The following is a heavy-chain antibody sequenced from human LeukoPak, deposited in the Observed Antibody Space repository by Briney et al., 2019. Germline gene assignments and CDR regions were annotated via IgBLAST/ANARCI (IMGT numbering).Heavy chain of an antibody. D-gene: IGHD3-10*01. CDR1: GFTFSVYE. CDR3: ARSGGYFDL. V-gene: IGHV3-48*03. J-gene: IGHJ4*02. CDR2: ISASDTSI. Sequence: GGSLRLSCVASGFTFSVYEMNWVRQAPGKGLEWTSYISASDTSIYYAESVKGRFTLSRDNAKSSLYLQMNSLRAEDTAVYYCARSGGYFDLWGQGTLVTVSS.